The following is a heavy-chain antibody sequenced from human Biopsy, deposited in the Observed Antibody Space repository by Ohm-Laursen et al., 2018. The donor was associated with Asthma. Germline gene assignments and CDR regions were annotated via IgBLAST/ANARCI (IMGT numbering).Heavy chain of an antibody. CDR2: IYHSGST. CDR3: ARVKDGYNFDY. J-gene: IGHJ4*02. Sequence: SDTLSLTCAVSGGSISGGGYSWGWIRQPPGKGLEWIGYIYHSGSTYYNPSLKSRVTISVDRSKNQFSLKLSSVTAADTAVYYCARVKDGYNFDYWGQGTLVTVSS. V-gene: IGHV4-30-2*01. D-gene: IGHD5-24*01. CDR1: GGSISGGGYS.